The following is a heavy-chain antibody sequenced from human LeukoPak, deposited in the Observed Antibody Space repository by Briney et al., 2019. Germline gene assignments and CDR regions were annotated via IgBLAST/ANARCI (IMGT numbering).Heavy chain of an antibody. V-gene: IGHV4-30-2*01. J-gene: IGHJ3*01. CDR3: ARDRAGLGLLDF. D-gene: IGHD1-26*01. CDR1: GGPISSGGYS. CDR2: NFQSGSP. Sequence: PSETLSLTCAVSGGPISSGGYSWTWIRQPPGKGLEWIGYNFQSGSPSYNPSLRSRVTISVDTSRNHFSLELISVTAADTAMYYCARDRAGLGLLDFWGQGTMVTVSS.